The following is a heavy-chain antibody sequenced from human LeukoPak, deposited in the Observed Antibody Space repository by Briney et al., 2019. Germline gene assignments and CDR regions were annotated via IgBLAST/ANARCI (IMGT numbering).Heavy chain of an antibody. J-gene: IGHJ3*02. D-gene: IGHD3-22*01. CDR3: ARNYDSSGGDAFDI. Sequence: PSETLSLTCTVSGVSISSYYWSWIRQPPGKGLEWIGYIYYSGSTNYNPSLKSRVTMSVDTSKNQFSLKLSSVTAADTAVYYCARNYDSSGGDAFDIWGQGTMVTVSS. CDR2: IYYSGST. V-gene: IGHV4-59*12. CDR1: GVSISSYY.